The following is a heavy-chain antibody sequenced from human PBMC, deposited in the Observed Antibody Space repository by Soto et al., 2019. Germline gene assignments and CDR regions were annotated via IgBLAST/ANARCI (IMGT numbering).Heavy chain of an antibody. CDR1: GASISSHTSY. J-gene: IGHJ4*02. D-gene: IGHD2-21*02. CDR2: IYYSGTT. CDR3: ARDCGGACYFDY. V-gene: IGHV4-31*03. Sequence: QVHLQESGPGLVKPSQTLSLTCSVSGASISSHTSYWSWIRQHPGKGLEWIGYIYYSGTTYYNPSHNSRVTISLDTSKNQFSLNLSSVTDADTAVYYFARDCGGACYFDYWGQGTLVTISS.